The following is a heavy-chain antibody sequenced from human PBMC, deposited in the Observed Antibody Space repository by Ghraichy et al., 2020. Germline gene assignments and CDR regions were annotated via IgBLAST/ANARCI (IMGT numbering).Heavy chain of an antibody. CDR3: VRKIVDPYPQFDS. Sequence: SGPTLVKPTQTLTLTCTFSGFSLSTSGMCVSWIRQPPGKALEWLALIDWDDDKYYSTSLKTRLTISKGTSTNQVVLTMTNMDPVDPATYYCVRKIVDPYPQFDSWGQGTLVTVSS. V-gene: IGHV2-70*01. J-gene: IGHJ4*02. CDR1: GFSLSTSGMC. D-gene: IGHD3-22*01. CDR2: IDWDDDK.